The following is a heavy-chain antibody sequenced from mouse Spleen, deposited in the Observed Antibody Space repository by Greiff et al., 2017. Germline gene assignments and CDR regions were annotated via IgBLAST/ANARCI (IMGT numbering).Heavy chain of an antibody. J-gene: IGHJ4*01. V-gene: IGHV1-81*01. D-gene: IGHD2-3*01. Sequence: VQLQQSGAELARPGASVKLSYKASGYTFTSYGISWVKQRTGQGLEWIGEIYPRSGNTYYNEKFKGKATLTADKSSSTAYMELRSLTSEDSAVYFCANHYDGYYDYAMDYWGQGTSVTVSS. CDR3: ANHYDGYYDYAMDY. CDR1: GYTFTSYG. CDR2: IYPRSGNT.